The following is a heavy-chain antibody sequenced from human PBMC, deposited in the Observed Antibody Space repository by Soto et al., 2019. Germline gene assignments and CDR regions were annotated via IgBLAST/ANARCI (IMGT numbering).Heavy chain of an antibody. D-gene: IGHD3-9*01. J-gene: IGHJ6*03. Sequence: GESLKISCKVSGYSFVNYWSGWVRQMPGKGLEWMGIIYPGDSDTRYSPSFQGQVTISADKSISTAYLQWSSLKASDTAMYYCARQTDILTGYFVYYYCMDVWGKGTTVTVSS. V-gene: IGHV5-51*01. CDR2: IYPGDSDT. CDR3: ARQTDILTGYFVYYYCMDV. CDR1: GYSFVNYW.